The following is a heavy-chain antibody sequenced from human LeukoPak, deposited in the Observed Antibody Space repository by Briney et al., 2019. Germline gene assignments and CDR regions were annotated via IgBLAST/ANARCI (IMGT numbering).Heavy chain of an antibody. V-gene: IGHV1-3*01. J-gene: IGHJ6*02. CDR1: GYTFTSYA. Sequence: ASVKVSCKASGYTFTSYAMHWVRQAPGQRLEWMGWINAGNGNTKYSQKFQGRVTITRDTSASTAYMELSSLRSEDTAVYYCATLPTLECGGDCSLHHYYYGMDVWGQGTTVTVSS. D-gene: IGHD2-21*02. CDR2: INAGNGNT. CDR3: ATLPTLECGGDCSLHHYYYGMDV.